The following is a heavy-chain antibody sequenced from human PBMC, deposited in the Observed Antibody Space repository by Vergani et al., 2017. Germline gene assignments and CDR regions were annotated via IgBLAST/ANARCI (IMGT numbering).Heavy chain of an antibody. J-gene: IGHJ1*01. V-gene: IGHV3-30*03. CDR3: ATKSCGTPGCQIGYFRE. CDR1: GFTSSYYG. Sequence: QVQLVESGGGVVQPGRSLRLSCAASGFTSSYYGMHWVRQAPGKGLEWVAVISYDGTQKYYADSVKGRFTISRDHSKSTLYLQMNSLRTEDTAVYYCATKSCGTPGCQIGYFREWGQGTLVTVSS. D-gene: IGHD1-1*01. CDR2: ISYDGTQK.